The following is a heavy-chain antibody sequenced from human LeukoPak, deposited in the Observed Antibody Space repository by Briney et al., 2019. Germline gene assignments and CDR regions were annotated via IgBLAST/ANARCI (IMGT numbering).Heavy chain of an antibody. V-gene: IGHV3-7*04. CDR1: GFTFTDYW. J-gene: IGHJ4*02. CDR3: ARDRGYCSGGSCRIHYFDY. D-gene: IGHD2-15*01. CDR2: IRQDGSDN. Sequence: GGSLRLSCAASGFTFTDYWMSWVRQAPGKGLEWVANIRQDGSDNYYVDSVKGRFTISRDNAKNSLYLQMNSLRAEDTAVYYCARDRGYCSGGSCRIHYFDYWGQGTLVSVSS.